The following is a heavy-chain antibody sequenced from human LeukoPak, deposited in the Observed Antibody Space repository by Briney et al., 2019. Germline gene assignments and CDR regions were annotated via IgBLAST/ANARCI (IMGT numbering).Heavy chain of an antibody. J-gene: IGHJ5*02. D-gene: IGHD3-10*01. Sequence: SETLSLTCTVSGGSISSSSYYWGWIRQPPGKGLEWIGSIYYSGSTYYNPSLKSRVTISVDTSKNQFSLKLSSVTAADTAVYYCARRAKSMVRGVITNWFDPWGQGTLVTVSS. V-gene: IGHV4-39*01. CDR3: ARRAKSMVRGVITNWFDP. CDR2: IYYSGST. CDR1: GGSISSSSYY.